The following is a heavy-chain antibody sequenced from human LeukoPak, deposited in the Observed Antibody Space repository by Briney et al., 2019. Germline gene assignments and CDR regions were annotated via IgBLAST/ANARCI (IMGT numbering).Heavy chain of an antibody. D-gene: IGHD6-13*01. CDR3: ASALQFAGTWDS. CDR2: FNPGDSDT. CDR1: GYTFTNHW. Sequence: GESLKISCKGSGYTFTNHWIGWVRQMPGEGLEWMGIFNPGDSDTRYSPSFQGQVTISADKSISTAFLQWSSLRASDTAIYYCASALQFAGTWDSWGQGTLVTVSS. J-gene: IGHJ4*02. V-gene: IGHV5-51*01.